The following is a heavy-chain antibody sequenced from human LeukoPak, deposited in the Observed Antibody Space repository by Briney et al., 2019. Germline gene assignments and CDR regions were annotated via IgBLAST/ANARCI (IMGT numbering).Heavy chain of an antibody. J-gene: IGHJ6*02. Sequence: PGRSLRLSCAASGFTFSSCAMHWVRQAPGKGLEWVAVISYDGSNKYYADSVKGRFTISRDNSKNTLYLQMNSLRAEDTAVYYCARDPEYCSSTNCYQYYYYGMDVWGQGTTVTVSS. CDR2: ISYDGSNK. V-gene: IGHV3-30-3*01. D-gene: IGHD2-2*01. CDR3: ARDPEYCSSTNCYQYYYYGMDV. CDR1: GFTFSSCA.